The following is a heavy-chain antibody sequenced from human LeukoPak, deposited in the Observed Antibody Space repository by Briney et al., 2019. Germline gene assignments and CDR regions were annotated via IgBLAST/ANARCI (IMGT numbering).Heavy chain of an antibody. J-gene: IGHJ4*02. Sequence: GGSLRLSCAASGFTFSSYWMSWVRQAPGKGLEWVANIKQDGSEKYYVDSVKGRFTISRDNAKNSLYLQMNSLRAEDTAVYYCARDHTQNYDFWSGYYTPSYYFDYWGQGTLVTVSS. CDR2: IKQDGSEK. D-gene: IGHD3-3*01. CDR1: GFTFSSYW. CDR3: ARDHTQNYDFWSGYYTPSYYFDY. V-gene: IGHV3-7*01.